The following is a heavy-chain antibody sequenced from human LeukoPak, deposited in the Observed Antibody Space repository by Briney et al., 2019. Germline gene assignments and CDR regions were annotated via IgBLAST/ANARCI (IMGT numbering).Heavy chain of an antibody. CDR1: GGSISSGGYY. J-gene: IGHJ5*02. CDR2: IYQSGST. CDR3: AREFYYDSSGYSNWFDP. D-gene: IGHD3-22*01. Sequence: SETLSLTCTVSGGSISSGGYYWSWIRQPPGKGLEWIGSIYQSGSTYQNPSLKSRLTISVDTSKNQFSLKLSSVTAADTAVYYCAREFYYDSSGYSNWFDPWGQGTLVTVSS. V-gene: IGHV4-39*07.